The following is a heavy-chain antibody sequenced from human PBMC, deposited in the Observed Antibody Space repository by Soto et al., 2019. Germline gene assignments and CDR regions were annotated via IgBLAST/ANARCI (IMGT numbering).Heavy chain of an antibody. Sequence: QVQLVQSGAEEKKPGASVKVSCKASGYTFTGYAMHWVRQAPGQRLERMGWINAGNGNTKYSQKFQGRVTITRDTSASSAYMELSTLRSECTALYYGAGAVAVPADFDYWGQGTLVTVSS. CDR3: AGAVAVPADFDY. J-gene: IGHJ4*02. CDR1: GYTFTGYA. D-gene: IGHD6-19*01. V-gene: IGHV1-3*05. CDR2: INAGNGNT.